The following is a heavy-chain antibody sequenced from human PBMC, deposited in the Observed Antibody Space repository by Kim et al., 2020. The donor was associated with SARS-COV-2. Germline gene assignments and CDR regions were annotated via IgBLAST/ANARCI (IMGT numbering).Heavy chain of an antibody. J-gene: IGHJ4*02. CDR3: AREIPISYCSSTSCYPDY. D-gene: IGHD2-2*01. CDR2: IWYDGSNK. V-gene: IGHV3-33*01. Sequence: GGSLRLSCAASGFTFSSYGMHWVRQAPGKGLEWVAVIWYDGSNKYYADSVKGRFTISRDNSKNTLYLQMNSLRAEDTAVYYCAREIPISYCSSTSCYPDYWGQGTLVTVSS. CDR1: GFTFSSYG.